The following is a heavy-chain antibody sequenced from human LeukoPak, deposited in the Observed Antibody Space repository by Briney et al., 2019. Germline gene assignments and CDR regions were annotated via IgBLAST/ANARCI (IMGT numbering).Heavy chain of an antibody. CDR1: GFTFSSYS. Sequence: GGSLRLSCAASGFTFSSYSMNWVRQAPGKGLEWVAVISYDGSNKYYADSVKGRFTISRSNSKNTLYLQMNSLRAEDTAVYYCASEIIFGSFDYWGQGTLVTVSS. D-gene: IGHD3-3*01. CDR3: ASEIIFGSFDY. V-gene: IGHV3-30*03. CDR2: ISYDGSNK. J-gene: IGHJ4*02.